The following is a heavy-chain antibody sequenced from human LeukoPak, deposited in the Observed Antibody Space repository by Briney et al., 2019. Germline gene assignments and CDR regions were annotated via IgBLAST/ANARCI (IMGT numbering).Heavy chain of an antibody. D-gene: IGHD2-15*01. CDR2: IYHSGST. CDR3: ASPPIRGYCSGVSCYLRGFDY. V-gene: IGHV4-38-2*01. Sequence: SETLSLTCAVSGYSISSGYYWGWIRQPPGKGLESIGSIYHSGSTYYNPSLKSRVTISVDTSKNQFSLKLSSVTAADTAVYYCASPPIRGYCSGVSCYLRGFDYWGPGTLVTVSS. CDR1: GYSISSGYY. J-gene: IGHJ4*02.